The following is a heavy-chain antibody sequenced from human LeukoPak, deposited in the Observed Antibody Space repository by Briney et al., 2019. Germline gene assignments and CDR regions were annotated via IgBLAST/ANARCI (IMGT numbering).Heavy chain of an antibody. V-gene: IGHV1-2*02. CDR2: INPKRGAT. CDR1: GYTFTDYF. CDR3: ARELYPGYNYDDYFDF. Sequence: ASVKVSCKASGYTFTDYFTHWVRQAPGQGLEWMGWINPKRGATNYALKFQGRVIMTRDTSISTAFMELTRLTSDDTALYYCARELYPGYNYDDYFDFWGQGTLVTVSS. D-gene: IGHD5-18*01. J-gene: IGHJ4*02.